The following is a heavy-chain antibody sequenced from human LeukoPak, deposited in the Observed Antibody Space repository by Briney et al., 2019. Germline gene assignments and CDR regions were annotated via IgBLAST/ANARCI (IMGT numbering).Heavy chain of an antibody. CDR2: ISSSSSYI. CDR1: GFTFSSYS. D-gene: IGHD3-9*01. CDR3: ATDILTGPAAFDI. J-gene: IGHJ3*02. V-gene: IGHV3-21*01. Sequence: GGSLRLSCAASGFTFSSYSMNWVRQAPGKGLEWVSSISSSSSYIYYADSVKGRFTISRDNSKNSLYLQMNSLRAEDTAVYYCATDILTGPAAFDIWGQGTMVTVSS.